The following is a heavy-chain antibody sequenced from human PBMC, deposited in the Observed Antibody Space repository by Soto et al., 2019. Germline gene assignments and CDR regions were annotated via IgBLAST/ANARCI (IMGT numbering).Heavy chain of an antibody. CDR1: GFTFDDYA. J-gene: IGHJ4*02. V-gene: IGHV3-9*01. D-gene: IGHD4-17*01. CDR3: AKVNAYGGYDY. Sequence: EVQLVESGGGLVQPGRSLRLSCAASGFTFDDYAMHWVRQAPGKGLEWVSGISWNSGSIGYADSVKGRFTISRDNAKNSLYRQMDSLRAEDTAVYYCAKVNAYGGYDYWGQGTLVTVSS. CDR2: ISWNSGSI.